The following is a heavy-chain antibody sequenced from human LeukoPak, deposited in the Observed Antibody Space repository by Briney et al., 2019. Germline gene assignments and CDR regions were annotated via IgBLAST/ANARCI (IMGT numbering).Heavy chain of an antibody. J-gene: IGHJ5*02. D-gene: IGHD6-13*01. Sequence: GGSLRLSCAASGFTFSDYYMSWIRQAPGKGLEWVSYISSSGSTIYYADSVKGRFTISRDNAKNSLYLQMNSLRAEDTAVCYCARDESSSWLNWFDPWGQGTLVTVSS. CDR3: ARDESSSWLNWFDP. CDR2: ISSSGSTI. CDR1: GFTFSDYY. V-gene: IGHV3-11*01.